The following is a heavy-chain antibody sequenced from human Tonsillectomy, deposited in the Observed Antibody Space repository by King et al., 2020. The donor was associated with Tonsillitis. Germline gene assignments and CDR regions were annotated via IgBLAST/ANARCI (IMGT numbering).Heavy chain of an antibody. D-gene: IGHD3-3*01. CDR2: ISYDGSNK. CDR1: GFTFSSYG. Sequence: VQLVESGGGVVQPGRSLRLSCAASGFTFSSYGMHWVRQAPGKGLEWVAIISYDGSNKYYADSVKGRFTISRDNSKNTLFLQMNSLRAEDTAVYYCAKYLTIFAGMDVWGQGTTVTVSS. V-gene: IGHV3-30*18. CDR3: AKYLTIFAGMDV. J-gene: IGHJ6*02.